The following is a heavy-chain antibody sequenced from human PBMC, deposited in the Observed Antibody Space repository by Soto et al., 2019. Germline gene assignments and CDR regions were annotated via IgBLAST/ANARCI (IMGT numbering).Heavy chain of an antibody. CDR2: IDPSDSYT. D-gene: IGHD2-2*01. CDR3: ARRAIVVVPAATRGPYYYGMDV. V-gene: IGHV5-10-1*01. Sequence: LGESLKISCKGSGYSFTSYWISWVRQMPGKGLEWMGRIDPSDSYTNYSPSFQGHVTIPADKSISTAYLQWSSLKASDTAMYYCARRAIVVVPAATRGPYYYGMDVWGQGTTVTVSS. J-gene: IGHJ6*02. CDR1: GYSFTSYW.